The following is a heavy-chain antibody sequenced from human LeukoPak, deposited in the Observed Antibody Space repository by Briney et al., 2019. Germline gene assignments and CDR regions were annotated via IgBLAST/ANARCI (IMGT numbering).Heavy chain of an antibody. D-gene: IGHD3-16*01. CDR2: INPSGGST. CDR1: GYAFTSYY. Sequence: GASVKVSCKASGYAFTSYYMHWVRQTPGQGLEWMGIINPSGGSTGYAQKFQGRVTMTRDTSASTVYMELSSLRSEDTAVYYCARDLGYLWFDPWGQGTLVTVSS. CDR3: ARDLGYLWFDP. V-gene: IGHV1-46*01. J-gene: IGHJ5*02.